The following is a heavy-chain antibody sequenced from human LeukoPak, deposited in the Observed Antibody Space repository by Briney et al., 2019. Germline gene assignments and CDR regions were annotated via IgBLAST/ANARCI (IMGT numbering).Heavy chain of an antibody. CDR2: INLSSGIS. Sequence: ASVKVSCKASGYTFTSYHMHWVRRAPGQGLEWMGIINLSSGISTYAQKFQGRVTMTRDTSTSTVYMELSSLKSEDTAVYYCARAQLWFGELFSAWFDPWGQGSLVTVSS. D-gene: IGHD3-10*01. CDR1: GYTFTSYH. CDR3: ARAQLWFGELFSAWFDP. J-gene: IGHJ5*02. V-gene: IGHV1-46*01.